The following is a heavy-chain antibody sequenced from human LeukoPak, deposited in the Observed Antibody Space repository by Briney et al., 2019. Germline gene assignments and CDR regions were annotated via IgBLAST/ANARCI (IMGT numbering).Heavy chain of an antibody. J-gene: IGHJ4*02. D-gene: IGHD3-3*01. CDR3: AREPYDFWSGYHFDY. CDR1: GGSFSGYY. CDR2: INHSGST. V-gene: IGHV4-34*01. Sequence: PSETLSLTCAVYGGSFSGYYWSWIRQPPGKGLEWIGEINHSGSTNYNPSLKSRVTISVDTSKNQFSLKLSSVTAADTAVYYCAREPYDFWSGYHFDYWGQGTLVTVSS.